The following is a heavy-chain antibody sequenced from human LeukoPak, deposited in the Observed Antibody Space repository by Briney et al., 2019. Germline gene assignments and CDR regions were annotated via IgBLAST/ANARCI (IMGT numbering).Heavy chain of an antibody. CDR3: ARDGLYSSGWSDAFDI. CDR1: GGSISSCSYH. Sequence: SQTLSLTCTVSGGSISSCSYHWSWIRPPAGKGLEWIGRIYTSGSTNYNPSLKGRVTISVDTSKNQFSLKLSSVPAADTAVYCCARDGLYSSGWSDAFDIWGQGTMVTVSS. J-gene: IGHJ3*02. V-gene: IGHV4-61*02. CDR2: IYTSGST. D-gene: IGHD6-19*01.